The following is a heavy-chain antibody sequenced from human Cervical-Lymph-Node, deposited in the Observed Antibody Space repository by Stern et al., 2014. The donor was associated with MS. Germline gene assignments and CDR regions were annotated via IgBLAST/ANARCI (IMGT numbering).Heavy chain of an antibody. J-gene: IGHJ5*02. CDR2: INPNSGGT. Sequence: QLVQSGAEVKKPGASVKVSCKASGYTFTGYYMHWVRQAPGQGLEWMGWINPNSGGTNYAQKFQGWVTMTRDTSISTAYMELSRLRSDDTAVYYCARDSDYGDPQGWFDPWGQGTLVTVSS. V-gene: IGHV1-2*04. CDR3: ARDSDYGDPQGWFDP. D-gene: IGHD4-17*01. CDR1: GYTFTGYY.